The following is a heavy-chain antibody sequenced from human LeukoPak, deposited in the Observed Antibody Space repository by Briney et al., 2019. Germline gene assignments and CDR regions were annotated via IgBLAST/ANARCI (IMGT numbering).Heavy chain of an antibody. Sequence: SQTLSLTCAISGDSVSSNSAAWNWIRQSPSRGLEWLGRIYYRSKSYNDYAVSVKSRITINPDTSKNQFSLQPNSVTPEDTAVYYCAKGVYYDSGPDAFDIWGQGTMVTVSS. CDR3: AKGVYYDSGPDAFDI. J-gene: IGHJ3*02. CDR1: GDSVSSNSAA. CDR2: IYYRSKSYN. D-gene: IGHD3-22*01. V-gene: IGHV6-1*01.